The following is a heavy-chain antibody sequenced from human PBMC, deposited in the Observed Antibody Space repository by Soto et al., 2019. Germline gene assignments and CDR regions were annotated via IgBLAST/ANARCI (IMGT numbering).Heavy chain of an antibody. CDR2: ISSGGGTI. CDR3: ARDYFDY. CDR1: GLTFSSYE. V-gene: IGHV3-48*03. J-gene: IGHJ4*02. Sequence: LRLSCAASGLTFSSYEMNWVRQAPGKGLEWVSYISSGGGTIYYADSVRGRFTISRDNAKNSLYLQMNRLRSEDTALYYCARDYFDYWGQGTLVTVSS.